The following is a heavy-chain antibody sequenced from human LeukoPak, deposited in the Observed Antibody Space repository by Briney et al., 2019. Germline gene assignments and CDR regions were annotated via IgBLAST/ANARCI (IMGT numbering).Heavy chain of an antibody. J-gene: IGHJ4*02. CDR1: GFTFSSYW. V-gene: IGHV3-7*01. D-gene: IGHD2-2*01. Sequence: GGSLRLSCAASGFTFSSYWMSWVRQAPGKGLEWVANIKQDGSEKYYVDSVKGRFTISRDNAKNSLYLQMNSLRAEDTAVYYCARFPCSSTSCYPENPFDYWGQGTLVTVSS. CDR2: IKQDGSEK. CDR3: ARFPCSSTSCYPENPFDY.